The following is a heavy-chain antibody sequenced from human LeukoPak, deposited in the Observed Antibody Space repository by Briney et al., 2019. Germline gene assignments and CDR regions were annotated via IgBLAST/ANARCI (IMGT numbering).Heavy chain of an antibody. D-gene: IGHD1-26*01. CDR3: ARELRWEVYYYMDV. CDR1: GGSISSGSYY. J-gene: IGHJ6*03. V-gene: IGHV4-61*02. CDR2: IYTSGST. Sequence: PSETRSLTCTVSGGSISSGSYYWSWIRQPAGKGLEWIGRIYTSGSTNYNPSLKSRVTISVDTSKNQFSLKLSSVTAADTAVYYCARELRWEVYYYMDVWGKGTTVTASS.